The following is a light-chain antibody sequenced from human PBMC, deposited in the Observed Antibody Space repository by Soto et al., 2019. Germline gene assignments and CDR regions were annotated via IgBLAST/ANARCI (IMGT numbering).Light chain of an antibody. CDR2: DAS. CDR1: QTISIY. CDR3: QQRSNWPPIT. V-gene: IGKV3-11*01. J-gene: IGKJ5*01. Sequence: EIVLTQSPCTLSLSPGERATLSCRASQTISIYLAWYQQKPGQAPRLLIYDASNRATGIPARFSGSGSGTDFTLTISSLEPEDFAVYYCQQRSNWPPITFGQGTRLEIK.